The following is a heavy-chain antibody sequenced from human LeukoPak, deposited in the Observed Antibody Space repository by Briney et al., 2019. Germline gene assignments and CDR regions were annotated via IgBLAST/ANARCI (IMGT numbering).Heavy chain of an antibody. CDR1: GYSISSGYY. D-gene: IGHD6-13*01. V-gene: IGHV4-38-2*02. CDR2: IYHSGST. CDR3: ASVAAPDSFDY. Sequence: PSETLSLTCTVSGYSISSGYYWGWIRQPPGKGLEWIGSIYHSGSTYYNPSLKSRVTISVDTSKNQFSLKLSSVTAADTAVYYCASVAAPDSFDYWGQGTLVTVSS. J-gene: IGHJ4*02.